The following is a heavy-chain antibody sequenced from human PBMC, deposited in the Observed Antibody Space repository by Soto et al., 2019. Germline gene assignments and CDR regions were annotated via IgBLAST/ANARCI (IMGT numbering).Heavy chain of an antibody. V-gene: IGHV3-48*04. CDR3: ALDCSSTSCYDDTPNWFDP. D-gene: IGHD2-2*01. Sequence: GGSLRLSCAASGFTFSSYSMNWVRQAPGKGLEWVSYISSSSSTIYYADSVKGRFTISRDNAKNSLYLQMNSLRAEDTAVYYCALDCSSTSCYDDTPNWFDPWGQGTLVTVSS. CDR2: ISSSSSTI. J-gene: IGHJ5*02. CDR1: GFTFSSYS.